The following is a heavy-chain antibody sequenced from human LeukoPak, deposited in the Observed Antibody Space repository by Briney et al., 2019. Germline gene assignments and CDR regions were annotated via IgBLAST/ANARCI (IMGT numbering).Heavy chain of an antibody. CDR1: GFTFSSYA. J-gene: IGHJ4*02. D-gene: IGHD1-26*01. CDR3: AKDSRYSGSYY. V-gene: IGHV3-23*01. CDR2: ISGSGGST. Sequence: GRSLRLSCAASGFTFSSYAMSWVRQAPGKGLEWVSAISGSGGSTYYADSVKGRFTISRDNSKNTLYLQMNSLRAEDTAVYYCAKDSRYSGSYYEGQGTLVTVSS.